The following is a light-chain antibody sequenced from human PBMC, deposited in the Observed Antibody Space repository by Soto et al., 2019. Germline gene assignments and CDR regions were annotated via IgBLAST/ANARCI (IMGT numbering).Light chain of an antibody. J-gene: IGKJ3*01. CDR2: GAS. CDR3: QHRGT. Sequence: EIVMTQSPATLSVSPGERATLPCRASQRVSSNLVGYQQKPGQAPRLLIYGASTRATGIPARFSGSGSGTEFTLTISSLQSEDFAVYYCQHRGTFGPGTKVDIK. V-gene: IGKV3-15*01. CDR1: QRVSSN.